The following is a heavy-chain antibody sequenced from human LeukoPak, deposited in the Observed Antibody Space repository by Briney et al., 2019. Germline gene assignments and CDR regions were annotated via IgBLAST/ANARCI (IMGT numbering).Heavy chain of an antibody. CDR2: IYYSGST. V-gene: IGHV4-31*03. J-gene: IGHJ3*02. CDR3: AREPYSYGWDDAFDI. D-gene: IGHD5-18*01. Sequence: PSETLSLTRTVSVGSICSGGYYWSWIRQHPGKGLEWIGYIYYSGSTYYNPSLKSRVTISVDTSKNQFSLKLSSVTAADTAVYYCAREPYSYGWDDAFDIWGQGTMVTVSS. CDR1: VGSICSGGYY.